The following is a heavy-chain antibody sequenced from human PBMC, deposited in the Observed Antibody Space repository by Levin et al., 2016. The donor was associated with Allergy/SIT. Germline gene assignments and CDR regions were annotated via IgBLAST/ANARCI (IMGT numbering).Heavy chain of an antibody. CDR2: ISGSGSST. D-gene: IGHD2/OR15-2a*01. CDR3: AKEGQGYFVTREFDY. J-gene: IGHJ4*02. V-gene: IGHV3-23*01. CDR1: GFTFSSYA. Sequence: GGSLRLSCAASGFTFSSYAMSWVRQAPGKGLEWVSGISGSGSSTYYADSVEGRFTISRDNSKKTLFLQMNSLRAEDTAVYYCAKEGQGYFVTREFDYWGQGTLVTVSS.